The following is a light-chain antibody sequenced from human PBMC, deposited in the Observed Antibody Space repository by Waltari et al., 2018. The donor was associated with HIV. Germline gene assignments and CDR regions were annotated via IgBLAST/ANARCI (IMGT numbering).Light chain of an antibody. V-gene: IGKV1-13*02. CDR3: QQFNTYPRT. Sequence: AIQLTQSPSSLSASVGDRVTITCRASQGISSTLAWHQQKPGKAPTLLIYDASSLKSGVPSRFAGSGSGTDFTLTISSLQPEDFATYYCQQFNTYPRTFGGGTKVEIK. CDR2: DAS. CDR1: QGISST. J-gene: IGKJ4*01.